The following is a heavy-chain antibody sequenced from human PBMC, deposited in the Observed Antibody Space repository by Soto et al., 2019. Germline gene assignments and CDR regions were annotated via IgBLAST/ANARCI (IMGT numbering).Heavy chain of an antibody. J-gene: IGHJ6*03. CDR2: INHSGST. CDR1: GGSFSGYY. V-gene: IGHV4-34*01. Sequence: PSETLSLTCAVYGGSFSGYYWSWIRQPPGKGLEWIGEINHSGSTNYNPSLKSRVTISVDTSKNQFSLKLSSVTAADTAVYYCARGLKKRDTMVRGVIISRSYYYYMDVWGKGTTVTVSS. CDR3: ARGLKKRDTMVRGVIISRSYYYYMDV. D-gene: IGHD3-10*01.